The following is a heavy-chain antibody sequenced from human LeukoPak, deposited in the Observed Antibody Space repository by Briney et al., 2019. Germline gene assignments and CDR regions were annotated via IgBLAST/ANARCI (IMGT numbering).Heavy chain of an antibody. D-gene: IGHD1-1*01. J-gene: IGHJ4*02. CDR2: IYYSGST. Sequence: PSETLSLTCTVSGGSISSSSYYWGWIRQPPGKGLEWIGSIYYSGSTYYNPSLKSRVTISVDTSKNQFSLNLSSVTAADTAVYHCARRTTNGDYFDYWGQGTLVTVSS. CDR3: ARRTTNGDYFDY. CDR1: GGSISSSSYY. V-gene: IGHV4-39*01.